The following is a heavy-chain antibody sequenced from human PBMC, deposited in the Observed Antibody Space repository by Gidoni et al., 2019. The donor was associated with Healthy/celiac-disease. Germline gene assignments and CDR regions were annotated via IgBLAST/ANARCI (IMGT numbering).Heavy chain of an antibody. CDR3: AWYSSSWLGDY. Sequence: QLQLQESDPGLVKPSETLSLTCTVSGCSISSSSYYWGWIRQPPGKGLEWIGSIYYSGSTYYNPSLKSRVTISVDTSKNQFSLKLSSVTAADTAVYYCAWYSSSWLGDYWGQGTLVTVSS. D-gene: IGHD6-13*01. CDR1: GCSISSSSYY. J-gene: IGHJ4*02. V-gene: IGHV4-39*01. CDR2: IYYSGST.